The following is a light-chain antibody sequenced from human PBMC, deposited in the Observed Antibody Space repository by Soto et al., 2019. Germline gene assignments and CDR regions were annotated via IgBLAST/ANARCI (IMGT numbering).Light chain of an antibody. CDR2: KAS. V-gene: IGKV1-5*03. CDR3: QQYNFDSRT. J-gene: IGKJ1*01. CDR1: QSISTW. Sequence: DIQMTQSPSTLSASVGETVTITCRASQSISTWLAWYQQKPGKAPKLLIYKASSLQSGVPSRFSGIGSGTEFTLTINDLQPDDFATYYCQQYNFDSRTFGQGTKVEIK.